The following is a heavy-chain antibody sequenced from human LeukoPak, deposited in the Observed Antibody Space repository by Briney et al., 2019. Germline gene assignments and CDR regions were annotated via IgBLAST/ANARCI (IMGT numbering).Heavy chain of an antibody. V-gene: IGHV3-30-3*01. CDR3: ARGPQFGELFYAFDI. CDR2: ISYDGSNK. CDR1: GFTFSSYA. Sequence: PGGSLRLSCAASGFTFSSYAMHWVRQAPGKGLEWVAVISYDGSNKYYADSVKGRFTISRDNSKNTLYLQMNSLRAEDTAVYYCARGPQFGELFYAFDIWGQGTMVTVSS. J-gene: IGHJ3*02. D-gene: IGHD3-10*01.